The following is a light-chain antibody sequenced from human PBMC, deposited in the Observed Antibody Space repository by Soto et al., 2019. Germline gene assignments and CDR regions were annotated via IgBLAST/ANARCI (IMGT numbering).Light chain of an antibody. CDR1: SSDIGGYSY. Sequence: QSALTQPASVSGSPGQSITISCTGTSSDIGGYSYVSWYQQLPGKVPKLIIYDVSNRPSGVSDRFSGYKSGNAASLTISGLQAEDEDDYYCSSYTSTSTLYVFGTGTKVAV. CDR2: DVS. CDR3: SSYTSTSTLYV. V-gene: IGLV2-14*03. J-gene: IGLJ1*01.